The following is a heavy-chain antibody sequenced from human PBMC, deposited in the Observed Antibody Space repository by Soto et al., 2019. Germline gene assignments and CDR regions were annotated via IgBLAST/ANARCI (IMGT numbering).Heavy chain of an antibody. CDR3: AIGIYNTNSS. D-gene: IGHD3-3*01. CDR1: GITFSTYW. Sequence: EVQVVESGGGLVQPGGALRLSCAASGITFSTYWMTWVLQAPWKGLEWVANIKQDGSEKSYVDSVKGRFTTSRDNAKNSRYLQMNSLRAEDTAVYYCAIGIYNTNSSWGQGTLVTVSS. CDR2: IKQDGSEK. J-gene: IGHJ5*02. V-gene: IGHV3-7*05.